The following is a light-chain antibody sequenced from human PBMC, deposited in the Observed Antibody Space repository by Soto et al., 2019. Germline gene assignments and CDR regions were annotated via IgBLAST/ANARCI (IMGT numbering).Light chain of an antibody. V-gene: IGKV1-12*01. J-gene: IGKJ4*01. Sequence: DIQMTQSPSSVSASVGDRVTITCRAGKSIANYLPWYQQKPGKAPAHLIYGASTLKSGVPLRFSGSGSRTDFTLTISSLQPEDFATYYCQQSNSFPLTFGGGTKVEMK. CDR2: GAS. CDR3: QQSNSFPLT. CDR1: KSIANY.